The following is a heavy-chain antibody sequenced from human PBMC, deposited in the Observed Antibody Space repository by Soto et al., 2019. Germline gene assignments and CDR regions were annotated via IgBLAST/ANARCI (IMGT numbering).Heavy chain of an antibody. V-gene: IGHV1-69*06. CDR3: ARAGPVAGNHAFDI. CDR1: GGSFSSYA. Sequence: QVQLVQSGAEVKKPGSSVKVSCKASGGSFSSYAISWVRQAPVQGLDWMGGIIPIFGTATYAQKFQGRVTIIADKSTSTAYMELSSLRSEDTAVYYCARAGPVAGNHAFDIWGQGTLVTVSS. CDR2: IIPIFGTA. J-gene: IGHJ3*02. D-gene: IGHD6-19*01.